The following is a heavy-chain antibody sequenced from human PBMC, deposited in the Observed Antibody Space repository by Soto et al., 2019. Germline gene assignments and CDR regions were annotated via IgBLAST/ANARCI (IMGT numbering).Heavy chain of an antibody. D-gene: IGHD1-26*01. V-gene: IGHV3-23*04. Sequence: EVQLVDSGGGLVQPGGSLRLSCAASGFIFSNYVMRWVRQAPGKGLEWVSSISDSGGTSYYADSVKGRFTISRYNSKNTLYLQMNSRRAEDTAIYYCAKRPRALLTFDYWGQGTLVTVSS. CDR2: ISDSGGTS. J-gene: IGHJ4*02. CDR1: GFIFSNYV. CDR3: AKRPRALLTFDY.